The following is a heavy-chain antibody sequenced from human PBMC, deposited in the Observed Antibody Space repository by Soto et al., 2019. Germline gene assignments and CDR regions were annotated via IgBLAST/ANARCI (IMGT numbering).Heavy chain of an antibody. J-gene: IGHJ4*02. V-gene: IGHV1-69*01. Sequence: QVQLVQSGAEVKKPGSSVKVSCKASGGIFSTYAISWLRQAPGQGLEWMGGIIPIFGTPNYAQRFQGRVTITADETTTTSYMELSRLKSEDTAVYYGARDRDSYGAGNYSTRIDFWGQGTLVTVSS. CDR1: GGIFSTYA. CDR2: IIPIFGTP. D-gene: IGHD3-10*01. CDR3: ARDRDSYGAGNYSTRIDF.